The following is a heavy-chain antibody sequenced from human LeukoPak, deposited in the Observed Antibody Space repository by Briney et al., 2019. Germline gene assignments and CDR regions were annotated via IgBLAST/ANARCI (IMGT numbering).Heavy chain of an antibody. CDR3: AKAPSRAGNGWYQIDY. CDR2: IWYDGSNK. Sequence: GGSLRLPCAASGFTFSSYGLHWVRQAPGKGLEWVAVIWYDGSNKYYADSVKGRFTISRDNSKNTLYLQVSSLRAEDTAVYYCAKAPSRAGNGWYQIDYWGQGTLVTVSS. D-gene: IGHD6-19*01. CDR1: GFTFSSYG. J-gene: IGHJ4*02. V-gene: IGHV3-33*06.